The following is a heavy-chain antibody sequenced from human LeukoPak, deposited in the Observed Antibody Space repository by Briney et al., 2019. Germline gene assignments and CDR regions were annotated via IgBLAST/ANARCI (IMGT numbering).Heavy chain of an antibody. Sequence: GGSLRLSCAASGFTFSSYAMSWVRQAPGKGLEWVSAISGSGGSTYYADSVKGRFTISRDNSKNTLYLQMNSLRAEDTAVYYCAKDSPSYSSSSANWFDPWGQGTLVTVSS. CDR3: AKDSPSYSSSSANWFDP. D-gene: IGHD6-6*01. CDR1: GFTFSSYA. V-gene: IGHV3-23*01. J-gene: IGHJ5*02. CDR2: ISGSGGST.